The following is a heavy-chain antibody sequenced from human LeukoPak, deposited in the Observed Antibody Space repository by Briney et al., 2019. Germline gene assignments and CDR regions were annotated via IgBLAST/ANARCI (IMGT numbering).Heavy chain of an antibody. CDR3: AKDSDSSSWYYFDY. CDR1: GFXFSSYG. CDR2: ISYDGSNK. D-gene: IGHD6-13*01. J-gene: IGHJ4*02. Sequence: GGSLRLSCAASGFXFSSYGIHWVRQAPGKGLEWVAVISYDGSNKYYADSVKGRFTISRDNSKNTLYLQMNSLRAEDTAVYYCAKDSDSSSWYYFDYWGQGTLVTVSS. V-gene: IGHV3-30*18.